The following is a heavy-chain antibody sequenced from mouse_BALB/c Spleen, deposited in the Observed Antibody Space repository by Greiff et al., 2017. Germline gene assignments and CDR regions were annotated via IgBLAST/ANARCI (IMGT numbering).Heavy chain of an antibody. D-gene: IGHD1-1*01. CDR1: GFTFSDYY. CDR3: ARGRYTTVAYAMDY. CDR2: ISDGGSYT. Sequence: EVQVVESGGGLVKPGGSLKLSCAASGFTFSDYYMYWVRQTPEKRLEWVATISDGGSYTYYPDSVKGRFTISRDNAKNNLYLQMSSLKSEDAAMYYCARGRYTTVAYAMDYWGQGTSVTVSS. V-gene: IGHV5-4*02. J-gene: IGHJ4*01.